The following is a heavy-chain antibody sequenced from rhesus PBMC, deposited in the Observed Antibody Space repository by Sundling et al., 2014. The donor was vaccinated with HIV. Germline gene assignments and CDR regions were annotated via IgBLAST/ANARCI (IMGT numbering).Heavy chain of an antibody. Sequence: EVQLVESGGGLVQPGRSLRLSCAASGFTFNHCDMNWVRQALGRGLEWVSSVSNTGKILFYADSVRGRFTISRDNAKNSLSLEMNSLKTEDTAVYYCSRGRYCHDGVCNFSFDYWGQGVLVTVSS. CDR2: VSNTGKIL. V-gene: IGHV3S4*01. J-gene: IGHJ4*01. D-gene: IGHD2-8*01. CDR1: GFTFNHCD. CDR3: SRGRYCHDGVCNFSFDY.